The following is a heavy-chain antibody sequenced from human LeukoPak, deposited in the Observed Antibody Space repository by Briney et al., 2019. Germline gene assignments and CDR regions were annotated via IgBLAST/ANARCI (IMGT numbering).Heavy chain of an antibody. CDR3: ARILDHNYYYGMDV. V-gene: IGHV5-51*01. CDR2: IYPGDSDT. D-gene: IGHD1-14*01. Sequence: GESLKICCKGSGYSFTSYWIGWVRQMRGKVLEWMGIIYPGDSDTRYSQSFQGQVTISDDNSISTAYPQWSSLDASDPAMYYCARILDHNYYYGMDVWGKGNTDTVSS. CDR1: GYSFTSYW. J-gene: IGHJ6*04.